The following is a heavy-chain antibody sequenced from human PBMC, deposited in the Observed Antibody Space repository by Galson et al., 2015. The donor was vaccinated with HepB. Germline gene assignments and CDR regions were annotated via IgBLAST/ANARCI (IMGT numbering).Heavy chain of an antibody. D-gene: IGHD3-22*01. CDR3: TTDLRYYDSSGYTAWYFDL. CDR1: GFTFSNAW. V-gene: IGHV3-15*01. J-gene: IGHJ2*01. CDR2: IKSKTDGGTT. Sequence: SLRLPCAASGFTFSNAWMSWVRQAPGKGLEWVGRIKSKTDGGTTDYAAPVKGRFTISRDDSKNTLYLQMNSLKTEDTAVYYCTTDLRYYDSSGYTAWYFDLWGRGTLVTVSS.